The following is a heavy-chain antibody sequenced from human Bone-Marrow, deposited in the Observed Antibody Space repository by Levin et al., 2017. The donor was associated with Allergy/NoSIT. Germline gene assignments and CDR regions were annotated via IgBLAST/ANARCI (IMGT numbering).Heavy chain of an antibody. CDR3: ARGAVGEIYNYYMDV. D-gene: IGHD3-16*01. Sequence: KISCQAPGGFFSNFAISWVRQAPGQGPDWMGGFNPIFGTANYAQKFQGRVTITADKSTSTVYMELSTLRSEDTAVYYCARGAVGEIYNYYMDVWGKGTTVTVSS. J-gene: IGHJ6*03. V-gene: IGHV1-69*06. CDR1: GGFFSNFA. CDR2: FNPIFGTA.